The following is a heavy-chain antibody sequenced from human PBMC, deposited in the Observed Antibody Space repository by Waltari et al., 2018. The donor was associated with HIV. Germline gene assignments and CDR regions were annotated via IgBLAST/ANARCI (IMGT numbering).Heavy chain of an antibody. CDR3: TRGADTLSSGSHDY. J-gene: IGHJ4*02. D-gene: IGHD6-19*01. V-gene: IGHV3-23*01. Sequence: EVQLLESGGGLVQPGGSLSLSCAAPGFTFSSYAMSWVRQAPGKGLEWVSDISGSGLSTQYTDSVKGRFTISRDTSTTTLYLQMNNLRAEDTALYYCTRGADTLSSGSHDYWGQGTLVTVSS. CDR2: ISGSGLST. CDR1: GFTFSSYA.